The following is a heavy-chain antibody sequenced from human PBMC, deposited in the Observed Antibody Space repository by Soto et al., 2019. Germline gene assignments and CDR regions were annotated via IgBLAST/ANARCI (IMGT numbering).Heavy chain of an antibody. D-gene: IGHD2-2*01. CDR2: ISGRAGNT. V-gene: IGHV3-23*01. CDR1: GFTFASHT. Sequence: GDALRLSCAAPGFTFASHTMTWVRQAPGKRLEWVSVISGRAGNTYYADPVQGRFTISRDNSKNTLYLYMSSLRAEDTALYYCAKDRYCSSTSCSSLNSWGQGTLVTAPQ. CDR3: AKDRYCSSTSCSSLNS. J-gene: IGHJ5*02.